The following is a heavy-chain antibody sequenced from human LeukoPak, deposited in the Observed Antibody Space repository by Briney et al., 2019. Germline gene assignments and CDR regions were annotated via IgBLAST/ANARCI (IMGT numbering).Heavy chain of an antibody. D-gene: IGHD6-19*01. CDR3: AKDRSSGWYLPPSALDY. CDR2: ISGSGGDT. J-gene: IGHJ4*02. CDR1: GFTFRSYA. Sequence: PGGSLRLSCAASGFTFRSYAIYWVRQAPGKGLEWVSGISGSGGDTYFADSVKGRFTISRDNSKNTVFLQMDSLRAEDTAVYYCAKDRSSGWYLPPSALDYWGQGTLVPVSS. V-gene: IGHV3-23*01.